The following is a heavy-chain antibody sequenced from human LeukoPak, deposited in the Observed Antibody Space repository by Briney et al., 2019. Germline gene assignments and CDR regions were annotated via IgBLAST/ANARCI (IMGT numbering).Heavy chain of an antibody. Sequence: GGSLRLSCAASGFTFSSYWMHWVRQAPGKGLVWVSRINSDGSSTSYADSVKGRFTISRDNAKNTLYLKMNSLRAEDTAVYYCARAGVYDFWSGYYPVTFDYWGQGTLVTVSS. CDR3: ARAGVYDFWSGYYPVTFDY. CDR1: GFTFSSYW. D-gene: IGHD3-3*01. CDR2: INSDGSST. J-gene: IGHJ4*02. V-gene: IGHV3-74*01.